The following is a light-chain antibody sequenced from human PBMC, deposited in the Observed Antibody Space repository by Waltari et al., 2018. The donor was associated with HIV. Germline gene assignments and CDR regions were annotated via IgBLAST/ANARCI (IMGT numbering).Light chain of an antibody. CDR2: WAS. CDR1: QSVLYSSNNKNY. J-gene: IGKJ1*01. Sequence: DIVMPQSPDSLAVSLGATSTINCKSRQSVLYSSNNKNYFAWYQQKPGQPPKLLIYWASTRESGVPDRFSGSGSGTDFTLTISSLQAEDVAVYYCQQYYSTPWTFGQGTKVEIK. CDR3: QQYYSTPWT. V-gene: IGKV4-1*01.